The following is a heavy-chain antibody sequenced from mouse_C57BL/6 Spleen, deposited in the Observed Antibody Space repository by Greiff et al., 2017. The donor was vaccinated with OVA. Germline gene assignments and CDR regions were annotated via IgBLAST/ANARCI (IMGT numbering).Heavy chain of an antibody. Sequence: VQLQQSGAELVKPGASVKMSCKASGYTFTSYWITWVKQRPGQGLEWIGDIYPGSGSTNYNEKFKSKATLTVDTSSSTAYMQLSSLTSEDSAVYYCAEVVAYPYWYFDVWGTGTTVTVSS. CDR2: IYPGSGST. J-gene: IGHJ1*03. V-gene: IGHV1-55*01. CDR1: GYTFTSYW. D-gene: IGHD1-1*01. CDR3: AEVVAYPYWYFDV.